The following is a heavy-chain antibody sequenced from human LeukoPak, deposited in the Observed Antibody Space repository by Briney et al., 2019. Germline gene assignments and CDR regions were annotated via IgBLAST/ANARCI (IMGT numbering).Heavy chain of an antibody. CDR2: ISFDGGNK. Sequence: GGSLRLSCAASGFTFSSYSMNWVRQAPGKGLEWVAVISFDGGNKYYADSVKGRFTISRDNSKNTLYLQLNSLRAEDTAVYYCASTRSSDFDYWGQGTLVTVSS. CDR1: GFTFSSYS. V-gene: IGHV3-30*03. CDR3: ASTRSSDFDY. J-gene: IGHJ4*02. D-gene: IGHD6-6*01.